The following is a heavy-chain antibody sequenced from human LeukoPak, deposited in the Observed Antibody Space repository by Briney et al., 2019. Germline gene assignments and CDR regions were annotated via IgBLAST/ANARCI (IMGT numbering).Heavy chain of an antibody. J-gene: IGHJ4*02. CDR3: ARDRRYSSSWYISY. Sequence: ASVKVSCKASGYTFTSYGISWVRQAPGQGLEWMGWISAYNGNTNYAQKLQGRVTMTTDTYTSTAYMELRSLRSDDTAVYYCARDRRYSSSWYISYWGQGTLVTVSS. CDR2: ISAYNGNT. D-gene: IGHD6-13*01. CDR1: GYTFTSYG. V-gene: IGHV1-18*01.